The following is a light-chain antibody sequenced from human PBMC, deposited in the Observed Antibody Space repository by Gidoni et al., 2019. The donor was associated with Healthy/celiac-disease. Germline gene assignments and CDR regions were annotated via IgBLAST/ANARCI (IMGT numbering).Light chain of an antibody. CDR3: QQYNSYSVT. V-gene: IGKV1-5*01. J-gene: IGKJ4*01. Sequence: DFQMTQSTSTLSASGGDRVTITCRASQSISSWLAWYQQKPVKSPKLLIYDASSLESGGPSRFSGSGSGTEFTLTISSLQPDDFATYYCQQYNSYSVTFGGGTKVEIK. CDR1: QSISSW. CDR2: DAS.